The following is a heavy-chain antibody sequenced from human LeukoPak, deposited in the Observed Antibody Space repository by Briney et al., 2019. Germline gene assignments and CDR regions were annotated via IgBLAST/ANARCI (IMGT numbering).Heavy chain of an antibody. CDR3: ARGGDSSGYYYPVFDY. Sequence: SQTLSLTCTVSGGSISSYYWSWIRQPPGKGLEWIGYIYYSGSTNYNPSLKSRVTISVDTSKNQFSLKLSSVTAADTAVYYCARGGDSSGYYYPVFDYWGQGTLVTVSS. CDR1: GGSISSYY. D-gene: IGHD3-22*01. CDR2: IYYSGST. J-gene: IGHJ4*02. V-gene: IGHV4-59*01.